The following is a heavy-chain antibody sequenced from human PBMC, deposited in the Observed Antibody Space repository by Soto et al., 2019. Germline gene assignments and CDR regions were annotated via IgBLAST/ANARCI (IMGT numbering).Heavy chain of an antibody. CDR2: MNPNLGNT. CDR1: GYTFTSYD. CDR3: ARDKGYCSDTSCPDFDY. V-gene: IGHV1-8*01. Sequence: ASVKVSCKASGYTFTSYDINWVRQATGQGLEWMGWMNPNLGNTNYAKKFQGRFTIVMDTSISTAYMELNSLRYEDTAVYYCARDKGYCSDTSCPDFDYWGQGTLVTVSS. D-gene: IGHD2-15*01. J-gene: IGHJ4*02.